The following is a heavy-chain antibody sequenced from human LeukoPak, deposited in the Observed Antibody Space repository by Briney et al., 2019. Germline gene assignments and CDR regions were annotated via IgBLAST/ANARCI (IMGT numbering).Heavy chain of an antibody. J-gene: IGHJ5*02. CDR1: GGSISSYY. Sequence: PSESLSLTCSVSGGSISSYYWSWIRQPAGKGLEWIGRIYTSGSTNYNPSLKSRVTMSVDTPKNQFSLKLSSVTAADTVVYYCARGAAGGLSWFDPWGQGTLVTVSS. CDR2: IYTSGST. V-gene: IGHV4-4*07. CDR3: ARGAAGGLSWFDP. D-gene: IGHD6-13*01.